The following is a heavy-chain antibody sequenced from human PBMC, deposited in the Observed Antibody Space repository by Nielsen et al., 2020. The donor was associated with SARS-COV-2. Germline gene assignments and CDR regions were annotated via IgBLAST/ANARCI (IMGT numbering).Heavy chain of an antibody. CDR3: AHDYDNGGYYSGTSLFDY. V-gene: IGHV2-5*01. CDR1: GFSLSTSEVG. Sequence: SGPTLVKPTQTLTLTCTFSGFSLSTSEVGVAWIRQAPGKALEWLALIYWNDYTRYSPSLKSRLTITKDTSKNQVVLTMTNMDPVDTATYYRAHDYDNGGYYSGTSLFDYWGQGTLVTVSS. CDR2: IYWNDYT. J-gene: IGHJ4*02. D-gene: IGHD3-22*01.